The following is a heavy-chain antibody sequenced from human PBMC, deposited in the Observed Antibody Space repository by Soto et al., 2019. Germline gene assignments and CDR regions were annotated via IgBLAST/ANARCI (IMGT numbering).Heavy chain of an antibody. J-gene: IGHJ4*02. D-gene: IGHD2-21*02. V-gene: IGHV3-23*01. CDR3: ANAWNYCGDDCYTYYFNY. CDR1: GFTFSSYA. CDR2: TSGGGENT. Sequence: PGGSLRLSCAASGFTFSSYAMSWVRQTPGKGLEWVSATSGGGENTYYVDSVRGRFTISRDNSKNTLYLQMNSLRAEDTAVYYCANAWNYCGDDCYTYYFNYWGQGALVTVSS.